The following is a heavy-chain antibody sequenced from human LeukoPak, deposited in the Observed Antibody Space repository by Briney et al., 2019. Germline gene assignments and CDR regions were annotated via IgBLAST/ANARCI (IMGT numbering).Heavy chain of an antibody. D-gene: IGHD3-16*02. V-gene: IGHV3-30*04. CDR2: LSYDSTNE. J-gene: IGHJ4*02. CDR3: ARDHVLRSGGRIGYFDY. CDR1: GFNFRTYT. Sequence: LSGGSLRLSCAASGFNFRTYTMHWVRQAPGKGLEWVAVLSYDSTNEHYADSVKGRFTISRDNSKNTLYIEMDSLRVEDTAIYCCARDHVLRSGGRIGYFDYWGQGTLVSVSS.